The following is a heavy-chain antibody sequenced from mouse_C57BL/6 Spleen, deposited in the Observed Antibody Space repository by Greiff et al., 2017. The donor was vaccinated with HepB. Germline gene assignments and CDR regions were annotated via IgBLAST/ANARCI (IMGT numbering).Heavy chain of an antibody. D-gene: IGHD1-1*01. CDR3: TTWAYGSSYVGWYFDV. CDR1: GFNIKDYY. J-gene: IGHJ1*03. CDR2: IDPEDGDT. Sequence: EVQLQQSGAELVRPGASVKLSCTASGFNIKDYYMHWVKQRPEQGLEWIGRIDPEDGDTEYAPKFQGKATMTADTSSNTAYLQLSSLTSEDTAVYYCTTWAYGSSYVGWYFDVWGTGTTVTVSS. V-gene: IGHV14-1*01.